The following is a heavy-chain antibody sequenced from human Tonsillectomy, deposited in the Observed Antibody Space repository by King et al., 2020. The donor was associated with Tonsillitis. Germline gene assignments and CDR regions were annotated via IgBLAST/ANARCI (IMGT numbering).Heavy chain of an antibody. D-gene: IGHD3-3*01. CDR1: GFTFSRYW. Sequence: VQLVESGGGLVQPGGSLRLSCAASGFTFSRYWMSCVRQGPGKGLEGVANIKQDGSEKYYVDSVKGRFTISRDNAKNSLYLQMNTLRAENTAVYYCARDSADFWSGYYRSPPDYWGQGILVIVSS. J-gene: IGHJ4*02. CDR3: ARDSADFWSGYYRSPPDY. CDR2: IKQDGSEK. V-gene: IGHV3-7*01.